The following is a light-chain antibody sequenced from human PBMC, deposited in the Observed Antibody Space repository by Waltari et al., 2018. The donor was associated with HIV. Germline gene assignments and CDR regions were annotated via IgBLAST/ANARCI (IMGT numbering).Light chain of an antibody. J-gene: IGLJ2*01. CDR2: EFN. V-gene: IGLV2-23*02. Sequence: QSALTQPASVSGSPGQSVTISCNGRSRDVGYNVVSWYQHDPGKVPKLVISEFNKRPSGVSNRFSGSKSGNTASLTISGLQAEDEADYYCCSYSITSTSVLFGGGTKVTVV. CDR1: SRDVGYNV. CDR3: CSYSITSTSVL.